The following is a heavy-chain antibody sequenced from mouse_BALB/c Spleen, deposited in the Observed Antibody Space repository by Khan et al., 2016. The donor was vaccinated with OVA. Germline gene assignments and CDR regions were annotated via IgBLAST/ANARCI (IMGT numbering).Heavy chain of an antibody. CDR2: VSTGGCYT. V-gene: IGHV5-6*01. Sequence: EVELVESGGDLVKPGGSLKLSCAASGFTFSTYGMSWVRQTPDKRLEWVATVSTGGCYTYYPDSVKGRFTISRDNAKNTLYLQMSGLKSEDTAMFYCTRLAYYYDSEGFAYWGQGTLVTVSA. J-gene: IGHJ3*01. D-gene: IGHD1-1*01. CDR1: GFTFSTYG. CDR3: TRLAYYYDSEGFAY.